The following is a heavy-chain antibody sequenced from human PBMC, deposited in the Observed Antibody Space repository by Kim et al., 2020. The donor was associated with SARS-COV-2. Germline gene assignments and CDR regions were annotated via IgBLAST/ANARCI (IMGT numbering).Heavy chain of an antibody. Sequence: YSPSLESRVTMSVDTSKNQYALKLSYVTAADTAVYYCARGRRYSSGWYDDWGQGTLVTVSS. V-gene: IGHV4-34*01. CDR3: ARGRRYSSGWYDD. J-gene: IGHJ5*01. D-gene: IGHD6-19*01.